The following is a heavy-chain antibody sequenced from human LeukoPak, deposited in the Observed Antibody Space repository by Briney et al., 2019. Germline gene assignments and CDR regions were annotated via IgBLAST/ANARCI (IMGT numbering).Heavy chain of an antibody. D-gene: IGHD1-1*01. CDR3: VSNYYFDY. V-gene: IGHV3-21*01. Sequence: PGGSLRLSCAASGFTFSTYAMSWVRQAPGKGLEWVSLISSSSNYIYYADSLKGRFTISRDNAKNSLYLQMNSLRAEDTAVYYCVSNYYFDYWGQGTLVTVSS. J-gene: IGHJ4*02. CDR1: GFTFSTYA. CDR2: ISSSSNYI.